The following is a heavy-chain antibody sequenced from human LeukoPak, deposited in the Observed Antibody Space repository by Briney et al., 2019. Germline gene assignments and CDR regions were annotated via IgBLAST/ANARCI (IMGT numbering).Heavy chain of an antibody. CDR1: GGSISSSSYY. Sequence: SETLSLTCTVSGGSISSSSYYWGWIRQPPGEGLEWIGSIYYSGSTYYNPSLKSRVTISVDTSKNHFSLKLSSVTAADTAVYFCARERRDGYRRFDYWGQGTLVTVSS. CDR3: ARERRDGYRRFDY. CDR2: IYYSGST. V-gene: IGHV4-39*02. J-gene: IGHJ4*02. D-gene: IGHD5-24*01.